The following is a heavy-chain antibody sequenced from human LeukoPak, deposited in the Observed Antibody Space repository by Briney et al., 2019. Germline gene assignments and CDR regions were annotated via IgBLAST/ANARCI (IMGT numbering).Heavy chain of an antibody. CDR1: GFTFSSYD. V-gene: IGHV3-13*01. CDR3: ARSSIVGATPGAFDI. Sequence: GGSLRLSCAASGFTFSSYDMHWVRQATGKGLEWVSAIGTAGDTYYPGSVKGRFTISRENAKNSLYLQMNSLRAGDTAVYYCARSSIVGATPGAFDIWGPGTMVTVSS. J-gene: IGHJ3*02. CDR2: IGTAGDT. D-gene: IGHD1-26*01.